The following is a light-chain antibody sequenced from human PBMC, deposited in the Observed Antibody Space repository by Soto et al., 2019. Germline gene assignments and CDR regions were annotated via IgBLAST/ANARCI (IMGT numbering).Light chain of an antibody. V-gene: IGKV3-20*01. Sequence: EIVLTQSPGSLSLSPGERATLSCRASESVTSSYVAWYQHKPGQAPRHLIYGASSRATGIPDRFSGSGSGIDFTLIISRLETDDIAVYYCQQYGRSPRTFGQGTKVEIK. CDR2: GAS. CDR3: QQYGRSPRT. J-gene: IGKJ1*01. CDR1: ESVTSSY.